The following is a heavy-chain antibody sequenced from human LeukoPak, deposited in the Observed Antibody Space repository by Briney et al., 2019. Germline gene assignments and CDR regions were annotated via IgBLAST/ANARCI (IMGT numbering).Heavy chain of an antibody. D-gene: IGHD1-26*01. Sequence: ASVKVSCKVSGGNFNNYAISWVRQAPGQGLQWMGGIIPLFGITNYTQKYQGRLTITAHESTHTAYMELSSLRSEDTAVYYCARDPFAAGIVVPWMHWGPGTLITVSS. V-gene: IGHV1-69*13. CDR3: ARDPFAAGIVVPWMH. CDR1: GGNFNNYA. J-gene: IGHJ3*01. CDR2: IIPLFGIT.